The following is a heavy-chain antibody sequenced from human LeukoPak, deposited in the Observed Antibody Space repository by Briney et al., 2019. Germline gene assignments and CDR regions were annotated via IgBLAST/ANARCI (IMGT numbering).Heavy chain of an antibody. J-gene: IGHJ5*02. CDR2: INPSGGST. Sequence: ASVKVSCKASGYTFTGYYMHWVRQAPGQGLEWMGIINPSGGSTSYAQKFQGRVTMTRDTSTSTVYMELSSLRSEDTAVYYCAREGRAGYCSSTSCPHNWFDPWGQGTLVTVSS. CDR1: GYTFTGYY. CDR3: AREGRAGYCSSTSCPHNWFDP. D-gene: IGHD2-2*03. V-gene: IGHV1-46*01.